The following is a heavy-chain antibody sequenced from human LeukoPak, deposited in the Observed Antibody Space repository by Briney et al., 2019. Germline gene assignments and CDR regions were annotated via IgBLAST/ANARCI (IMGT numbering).Heavy chain of an antibody. Sequence: GGSLRLSCAVSRFPFSVYEFNWVRQVPGKGLEWVANIASSGTIKYYADSVEGRFSISRDNAKNSLYLQMNSLRVEDTGFYYCALLAVASDFDYWGQGALVTVSS. V-gene: IGHV3-48*03. CDR1: RFPFSVYE. D-gene: IGHD6-19*01. CDR2: IASSGTIK. J-gene: IGHJ4*02. CDR3: ALLAVASDFDY.